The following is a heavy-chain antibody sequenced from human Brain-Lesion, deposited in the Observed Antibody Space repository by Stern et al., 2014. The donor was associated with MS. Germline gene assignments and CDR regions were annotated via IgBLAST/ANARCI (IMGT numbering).Heavy chain of an antibody. CDR2: MNPYRGNT. CDR3: ARAVRNQLLSEY. J-gene: IGHJ4*02. Sequence: QDQLVQSGAEVKKPGASVKVSCKASGYTFSSYDITWVRQASGHGLEWMGWMNPYRGNTGYAQKFKGRVSMTSDPSISTVYMELTSLTSDDTAVYFCARAVRNQLLSEYWGQGTLVTVSS. CDR1: GYTFSSYD. V-gene: IGHV1-8*01. D-gene: IGHD2-2*01.